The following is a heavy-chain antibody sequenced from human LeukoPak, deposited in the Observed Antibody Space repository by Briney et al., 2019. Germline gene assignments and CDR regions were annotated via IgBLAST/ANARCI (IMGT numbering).Heavy chain of an antibody. Sequence: GGSLRLSCAASGFTFSSYAMSWVRQAPGRGLEWVSAISGSGGSTYYADSVKGRFTISRDNSKNTLYLQMNSLRAEDTAVYYCAKDSYGGYIWTMLGFDDWGQGILVTVSS. D-gene: IGHD5-12*01. CDR2: ISGSGGST. J-gene: IGHJ4*02. CDR1: GFTFSSYA. V-gene: IGHV3-23*01. CDR3: AKDSYGGYIWTMLGFDD.